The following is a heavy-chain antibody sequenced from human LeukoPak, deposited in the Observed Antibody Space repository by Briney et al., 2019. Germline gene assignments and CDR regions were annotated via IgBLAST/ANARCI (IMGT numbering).Heavy chain of an antibody. CDR2: ISGSGGST. V-gene: IGHV3-23*01. CDR1: GFTFSNYA. Sequence: GGSLRLSCAASGFTFSNYAMSWVRQAPGKGLEWVSAISGSGGSTYYADSVKGRFTISRDNSKNTLYVQMNSLRAEDTAVYYCARYGSGARNWFDPWGQGTLVTVSS. J-gene: IGHJ5*02. D-gene: IGHD3-10*01. CDR3: ARYGSGARNWFDP.